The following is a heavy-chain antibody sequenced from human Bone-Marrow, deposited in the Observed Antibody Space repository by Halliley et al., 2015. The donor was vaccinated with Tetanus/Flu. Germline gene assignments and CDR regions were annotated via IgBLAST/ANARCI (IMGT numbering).Heavy chain of an antibody. D-gene: IGHD2-2*01. CDR3: ARGHHYAYAGGGYVES. J-gene: IGHJ4*02. CDR1: GGSTSGYY. Sequence: TLSLTCTVSGGSTSGYYWTWIRQHPGKAPEWIGYIYYSGSTYYNPSLKSRVIISVDTSKNQFSLKLRSVTAADTAVYYCARGHHYAYAGGGYVESWGQGTPVTVSS. CDR2: IYYSGST. V-gene: IGHV4-31*03.